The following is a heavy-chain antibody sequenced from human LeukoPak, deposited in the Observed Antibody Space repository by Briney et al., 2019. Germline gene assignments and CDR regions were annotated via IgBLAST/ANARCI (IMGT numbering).Heavy chain of an antibody. D-gene: IGHD2-21*02. CDR3: VVTAIRIDY. Sequence: SETLSLTCAVYGGSFSGYYWSWIRQPPGKGLEWIGEINHSGSTNYNPSLKSRVTISVDTSKNQFSLKLSSVTAADTARGRGVVTAIRIDYWGQGTPVTVSS. CDR2: INHSGST. V-gene: IGHV4-34*01. CDR1: GGSFSGYY. J-gene: IGHJ4*02.